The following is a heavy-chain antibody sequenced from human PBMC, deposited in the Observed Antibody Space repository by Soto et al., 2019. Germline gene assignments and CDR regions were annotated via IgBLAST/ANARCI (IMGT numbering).Heavy chain of an antibody. CDR2: ISYDGSNK. CDR3: AKGLKWHSSGPMGNYAFDI. CDR1: GFTFSSYG. V-gene: IGHV3-30*18. J-gene: IGHJ3*02. D-gene: IGHD6-19*01. Sequence: QVQLVESGGGVVQPGRSLRLSCAASGFTFSSYGMHWVRQAPGKGLEWVAVISYDGSNKYYADSVKGRFTISRDNSKNTLYLQMNSLRAEDTAVYYCAKGLKWHSSGPMGNYAFDIWGQGTMVTVSS.